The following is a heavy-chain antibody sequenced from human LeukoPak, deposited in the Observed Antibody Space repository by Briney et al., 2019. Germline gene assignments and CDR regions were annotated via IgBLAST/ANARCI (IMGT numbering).Heavy chain of an antibody. J-gene: IGHJ4*02. V-gene: IGHV4-59*01. CDR2: IYYSGST. D-gene: IGHD1-14*01. CDR3: ARGGATKLINTFDF. CDR1: GVSITNYY. Sequence: SETLSLTCTVSGVSITNYYWSWIRQPPGKGLEWIGYIYYSGSTNYNPSLKRRVTLSVDTSKNQFSLKLNSVTAADTAVYYCARGGATKLINTFDFWGQGNLVTVSS.